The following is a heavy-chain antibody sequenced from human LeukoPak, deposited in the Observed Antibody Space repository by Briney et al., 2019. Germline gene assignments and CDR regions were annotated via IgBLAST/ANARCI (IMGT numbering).Heavy chain of an antibody. CDR1: GFTVSSNY. CDR2: IYSGGST. D-gene: IGHD3-22*01. CDR3: AWGRAYYYDSSGYYPVDY. V-gene: IGHV3-53*01. Sequence: AGGSLRLSCAASGFTVSSNYMSWVRQAPGKWLEWVSVIYSGGSTYYADSVKGRFTISRDNSKNTLYLQMNSLRAEDTAVYYCAWGRAYYYDSSGYYPVDYWGQGTLVTVSS. J-gene: IGHJ4*02.